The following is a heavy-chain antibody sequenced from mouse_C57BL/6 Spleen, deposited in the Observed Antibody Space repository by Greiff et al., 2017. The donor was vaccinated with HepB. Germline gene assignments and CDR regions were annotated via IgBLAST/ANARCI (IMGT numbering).Heavy chain of an antibody. Sequence: DVQLVESGGGLVKPGGSLKLSCAASGFTFSDYGMHWVRQAPEKGLEWVAYISSGSSTIYYADTVKGRFTISRDNAKNTLFLQMTSLRSEDTAMYYCARHHYGSSSLDYWGQGTTLTVSS. CDR1: GFTFSDYG. V-gene: IGHV5-17*01. J-gene: IGHJ2*01. D-gene: IGHD1-1*01. CDR3: ARHHYGSSSLDY. CDR2: ISSGSSTI.